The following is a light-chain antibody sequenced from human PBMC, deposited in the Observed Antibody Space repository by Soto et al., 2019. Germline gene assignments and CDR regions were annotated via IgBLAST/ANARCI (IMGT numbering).Light chain of an antibody. Sequence: DIQMTQSPSSLSVSVGDRVTITCRASQSIRPWLAWYQQKPGKAPKLLIYGASSLEGGVPSRFSGSGSGTDFTLTISSLQPDDFATYYCEQYSTSVTFGQGIKVDI. J-gene: IGKJ1*01. CDR1: QSIRPW. V-gene: IGKV1-5*01. CDR2: GAS. CDR3: EQYSTSVT.